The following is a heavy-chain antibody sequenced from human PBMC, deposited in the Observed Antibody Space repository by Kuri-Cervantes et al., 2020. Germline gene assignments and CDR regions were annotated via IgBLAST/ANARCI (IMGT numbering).Heavy chain of an antibody. CDR2: IYYSGAT. J-gene: IGHJ4*02. CDR1: GGSISIGGYY. V-gene: IGHV4-31*03. D-gene: IGHD6-13*01. Sequence: SETLSLTCTVSGGSISIGGYYWSWIRQHPGKGLEWIGYIYYSGATYYNPSLKSRVTISVDRSKNQFSLKLNSVTAADTAVYYCARADIAAVYYFDYWGQGTLVTVSS. CDR3: ARADIAAVYYFDY.